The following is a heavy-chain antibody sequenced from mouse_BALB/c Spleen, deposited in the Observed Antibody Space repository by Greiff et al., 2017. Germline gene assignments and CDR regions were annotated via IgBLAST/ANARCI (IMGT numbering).Heavy chain of an antibody. CDR1: GFTFSSFG. D-gene: IGHD2-14*01. J-gene: IGHJ2*01. CDR3: ARGRYGAY. V-gene: IGHV5-17*02. CDR2: ISSGSSTI. Sequence: EVMLVESGGGLVQPGGSRKLSCAASGFTFSSFGMHWVRQAPEKGLEWVAYISSGSSTIYYADTVKGRFTISRDNPKNTLFLQMTSLRSEDTAMYYCARGRYGAYWGQGTTLTVSS.